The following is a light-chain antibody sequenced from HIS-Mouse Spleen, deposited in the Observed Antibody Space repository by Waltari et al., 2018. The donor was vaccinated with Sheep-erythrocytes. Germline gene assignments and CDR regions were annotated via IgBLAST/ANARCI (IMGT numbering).Light chain of an antibody. CDR1: ALPKKY. CDR2: EDS. V-gene: IGLV3-10*01. J-gene: IGLJ1*01. CDR3: YSTDSSGNHRV. Sequence: SYELTQPPSVSVSPGQTARIPCSGDALPKKYASWYQQKSGQAPVLVIYEDSKRPSGIPERFSGSSSGTMATLTISGAQVEDEADYYCYSTDSSGNHRVFGTGTKVTVL.